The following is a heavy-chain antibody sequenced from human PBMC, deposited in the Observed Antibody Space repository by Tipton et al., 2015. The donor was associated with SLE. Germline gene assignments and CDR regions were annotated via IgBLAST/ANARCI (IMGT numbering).Heavy chain of an antibody. CDR1: GGTFGSDN. D-gene: IGHD3-16*01. J-gene: IGHJ3*02. V-gene: IGHV1-69*09. CDR2: ITPILGVT. Sequence: QLVQSGAEVKKPGSSVKVYCTASGGTFGSDNISWVRQAPGQGLEWMGMITPILGVTHYAQRFQGRFTISASTSTAYMDLASLRFEDTAMYYCARRIGDLSDAFDIWGQGTLVTVSS. CDR3: ARRIGDLSDAFDI.